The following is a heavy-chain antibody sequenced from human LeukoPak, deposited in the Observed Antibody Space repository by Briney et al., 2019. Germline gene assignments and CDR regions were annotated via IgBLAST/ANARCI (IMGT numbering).Heavy chain of an antibody. CDR1: DGSISSNSYY. Sequence: PSETLSLTCTVSDGSISSNSYYWGWIRQPPGEGLEWIGSISYSGRTYYNPSLESRVTISVDASKNQFSLELNSVTAADTAVYYCARGGIPDYWGQGILVTVSS. CDR2: ISYSGRT. D-gene: IGHD2-21*01. CDR3: ARGGIPDY. J-gene: IGHJ4*02. V-gene: IGHV4-39*01.